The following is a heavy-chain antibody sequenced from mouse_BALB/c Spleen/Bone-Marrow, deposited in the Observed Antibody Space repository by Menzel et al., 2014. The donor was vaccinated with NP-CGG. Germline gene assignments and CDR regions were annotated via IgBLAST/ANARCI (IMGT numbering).Heavy chain of an antibody. V-gene: IGHV14-3*02. CDR1: GFNIKDTY. Sequence: EVKLVESGAELVKPGASVKLSCTASGFNIKDTYMHWVEQRPEQGLEWIRRIDPANGNTKYDPKFQGKATITADTSSNTAYLQLRSLTSEDTAVYYCARTDYWGQGTPLTVSS. J-gene: IGHJ2*01. CDR2: IDPANGNT. CDR3: ARTDY.